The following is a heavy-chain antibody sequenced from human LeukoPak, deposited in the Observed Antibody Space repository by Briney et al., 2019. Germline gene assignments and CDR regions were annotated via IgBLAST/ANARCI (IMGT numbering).Heavy chain of an antibody. D-gene: IGHD1-20*01. CDR2: IIPIFGTA. J-gene: IGHJ4*02. CDR3: ARGMFWNTLQDNWNDLGPEDY. V-gene: IGHV1-69*06. CDR1: GGTFSSYA. Sequence: EASVKVSCKASGGTFSSYAISWVRQAPGQGLEWMGGIIPIFGTANYAQKFQGRVTITADKSTSTAYMELRSLRSDDTAVYYCARGMFWNTLQDNWNDLGPEDYWGQGTLVTVSS.